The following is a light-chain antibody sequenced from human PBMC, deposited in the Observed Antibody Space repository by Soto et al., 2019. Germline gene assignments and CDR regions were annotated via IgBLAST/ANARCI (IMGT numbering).Light chain of an antibody. CDR1: SSDVGGYNY. J-gene: IGLJ2*01. CDR3: SSYAGSTVV. V-gene: IGLV2-8*01. CDR2: DVS. Sequence: QSALTQPPSASGSPGQSVTISCTGTSSDVGGYNYVSWYQQHPGKTPKLMIYDVSKRPSGVPDRFSGSKSGNTAFLTVSGLQAEDEADYYCSSYAGSTVVFGGGTKLTVL.